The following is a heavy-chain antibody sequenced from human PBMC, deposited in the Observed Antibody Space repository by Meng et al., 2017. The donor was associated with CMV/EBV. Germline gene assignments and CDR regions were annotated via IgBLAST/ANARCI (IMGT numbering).Heavy chain of an antibody. CDR1: GFTFSSYS. CDR2: ISSSSSYI. Sequence: GESLKISCAASGFTFSSYSMNWVRQAPGKRLEWVSSISSSSSYIYYADSVKGRFTISRDNAKNSLYLQMNSLRAEDTAVYYCARDRGNSGHWFDPWGQGTLVTVSS. J-gene: IGHJ5*02. D-gene: IGHD4-23*01. CDR3: ARDRGNSGHWFDP. V-gene: IGHV3-21*01.